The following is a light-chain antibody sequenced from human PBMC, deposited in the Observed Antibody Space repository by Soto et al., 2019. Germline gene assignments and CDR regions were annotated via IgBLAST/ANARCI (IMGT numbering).Light chain of an antibody. CDR2: GAS. V-gene: IGKV3-15*01. CDR1: QSVSSN. Sequence: EVVMTQSPATVSVSPGERATLSCRASQSVSSNLAWYQQKPGQAPRLLIYGASTRATGTPARFSGSGSGTEFTLTISSLQSEYFAVDYCQQYNSWPPYTFGQGTKLEIK. CDR3: QQYNSWPPYT. J-gene: IGKJ2*01.